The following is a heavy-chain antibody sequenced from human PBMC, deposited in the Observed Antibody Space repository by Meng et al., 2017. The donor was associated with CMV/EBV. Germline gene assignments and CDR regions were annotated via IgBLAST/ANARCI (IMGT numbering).Heavy chain of an antibody. CDR1: GFTFSSYW. CDR3: AIVPYCRSTSCYST. CDR2: INSDGSST. Sequence: GGSLRLSCAASGFTFSSYWMHWVRQAPGKGLVWVSRINSDGSSTSYADSVKGRFTISRDNAKNTLYLQMNSLRAEDTAVYYCAIVPYCRSTSCYSTWGQGTTVTVSS. D-gene: IGHD2-2*01. V-gene: IGHV3-74*01. J-gene: IGHJ6*02.